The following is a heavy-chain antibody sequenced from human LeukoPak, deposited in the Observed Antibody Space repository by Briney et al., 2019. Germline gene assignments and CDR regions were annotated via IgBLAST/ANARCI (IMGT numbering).Heavy chain of an antibody. CDR1: GYTFTGYY. Sequence: ASVKVPCKASGYTFTGYYMHWARQAPGQGLEWMGWINPNSGGTNYAQKFQGRVTMTRDTSISTAYMELSRLRSDDTAVYYCARALVSVNKEVDYWGQGTLVTVSS. CDR3: ARALVSVNKEVDY. V-gene: IGHV1-2*02. D-gene: IGHD4-17*01. CDR2: INPNSGGT. J-gene: IGHJ4*02.